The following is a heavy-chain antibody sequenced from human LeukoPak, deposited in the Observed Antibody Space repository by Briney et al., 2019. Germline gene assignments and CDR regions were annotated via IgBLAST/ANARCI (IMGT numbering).Heavy chain of an antibody. V-gene: IGHV4-34*01. Sequence: PSETLSLTCAVYGGSFSGYYWSWVRQPPGKGLEWIGEINHSGSTNYNPSLKSRVTISVDTSKNQFSLKLSSVTAADTAVYYCARGRRVVYDFWSGYPGLLHFDYWGQGTLVTVSS. CDR2: INHSGST. CDR3: ARGRRVVYDFWSGYPGLLHFDY. D-gene: IGHD3-3*01. J-gene: IGHJ4*02. CDR1: GGSFSGYY.